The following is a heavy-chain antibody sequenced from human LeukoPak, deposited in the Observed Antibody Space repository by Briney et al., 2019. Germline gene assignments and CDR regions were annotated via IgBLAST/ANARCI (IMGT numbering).Heavy chain of an antibody. Sequence: GGSLRLSCAASGFTFSSYSMNWVRQAPGKGLEWVSSISSSSSYIYYADSVKGRFTISRDNAKNSLYLQMNSLRAEDAAVYYCARGKVDYYFDYWGQGTLVTVSS. CDR1: GFTFSSYS. V-gene: IGHV3-21*01. CDR2: ISSSSSYI. CDR3: ARGKVDYYFDY. J-gene: IGHJ4*02. D-gene: IGHD3-9*01.